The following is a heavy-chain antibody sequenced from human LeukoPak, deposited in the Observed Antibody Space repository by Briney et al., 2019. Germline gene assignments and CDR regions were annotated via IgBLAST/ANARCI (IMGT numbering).Heavy chain of an antibody. CDR1: GFTFSSYA. V-gene: IGHV3-23*01. CDR2: ISGSGGST. J-gene: IGHJ4*02. CDR3: AKDGEDIVVVVAASHLDY. D-gene: IGHD2-15*01. Sequence: GGSLRLSCAASGFTFSSYAMSWVRQAPGKGLEWVSAISGSGGSTYYADSVKGRFTISRDNSKNTLYLQMNSLRAEDTAVYYCAKDGEDIVVVVAASHLDYWGQGTLVTVSS.